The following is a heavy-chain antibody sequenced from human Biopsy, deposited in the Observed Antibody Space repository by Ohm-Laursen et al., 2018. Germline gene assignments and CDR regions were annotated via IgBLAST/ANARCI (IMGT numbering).Heavy chain of an antibody. J-gene: IGHJ4*02. CDR2: FDREERKT. CDR3: ATGPYYDTRFYYNVRPFDF. Sequence: SSVKISCKISGYTLTELSIHWVRQTGGKGLEWMGGFDREERKTVYAEKFQGRVTMTEDTSTDTVYMEVTSLRSDDTAVYYCATGPYYDTRFYYNVRPFDFWGQGTLVTVSS. CDR1: GYTLTELS. V-gene: IGHV1-24*01. D-gene: IGHD3-10*01.